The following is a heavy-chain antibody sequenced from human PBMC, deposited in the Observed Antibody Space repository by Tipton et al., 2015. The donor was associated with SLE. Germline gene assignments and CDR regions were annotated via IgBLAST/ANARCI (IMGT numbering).Heavy chain of an antibody. V-gene: IGHV4-31*03. CDR1: SDSFGTVGYY. D-gene: IGHD2-21*01. Sequence: TLSLTCTVSSDSFGTVGYYWSWIRQHPAKGLEWIGHIYYSGSTYYNPSLGGRVSISQDTSKSQFSLKLTSVTAADTAVYYCAREGDCSANYFFYGVNLWGQGTTVTVSS. CDR3: AREGDCSANYFFYGVNL. CDR2: IYYSGST. J-gene: IGHJ6*02.